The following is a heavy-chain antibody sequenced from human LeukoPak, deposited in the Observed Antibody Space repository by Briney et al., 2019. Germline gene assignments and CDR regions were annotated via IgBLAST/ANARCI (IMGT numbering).Heavy chain of an antibody. CDR2: IYYSGST. Sequence: SETLSLTCTVSGGSISSGGYYWSWIRQHPGKGLEWIGYIYYSGSTYYSPSLKSRVTISVDTSKNQFSLKLSSVTAADTAVYYCARESLGDRRKKAYYFDYWGQGTLVTVSS. V-gene: IGHV4-31*03. D-gene: IGHD2-21*02. CDR3: ARESLGDRRKKAYYFDY. J-gene: IGHJ4*02. CDR1: GGSISSGGYY.